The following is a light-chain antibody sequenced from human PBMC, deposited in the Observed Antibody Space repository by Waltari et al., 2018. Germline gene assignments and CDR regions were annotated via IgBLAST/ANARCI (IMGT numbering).Light chain of an antibody. Sequence: QVVVTQSPSASASLGASVKLTCTLSSGHSTYVIAWHQQQPEKGPRYLMKINSDGSHNKGDGIPDRFSGSSSGAERYLTISSLQSEDEADYYCQTWTTGIRVFGAGTKLTVL. V-gene: IGLV4-69*01. J-gene: IGLJ2*01. CDR3: QTWTTGIRV. CDR1: SGHSTYV. CDR2: INSDGSH.